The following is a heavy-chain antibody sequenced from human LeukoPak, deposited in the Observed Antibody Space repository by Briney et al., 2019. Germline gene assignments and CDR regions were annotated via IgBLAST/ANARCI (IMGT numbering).Heavy chain of an antibody. CDR3: ARSGASYGDILTGYSLNWFGP. J-gene: IGHJ5*02. CDR1: GFTFSNYY. CDR2: ISSSSTYT. V-gene: IGHV3-11*03. Sequence: PGGSLRLSCAASGFTFSNYYMSWIRQAPGKGLEWVSYISSSSTYTNYADSVKGRFTISRDNANNSLYLQMNSLRAEDTAVYYCARSGASYGDILTGYSLNWFGPWGQGTLVTVSS. D-gene: IGHD3-9*01.